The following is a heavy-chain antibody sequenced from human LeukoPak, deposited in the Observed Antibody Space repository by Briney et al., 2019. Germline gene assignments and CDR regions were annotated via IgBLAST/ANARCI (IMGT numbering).Heavy chain of an antibody. D-gene: IGHD3-22*01. CDR1: GFTFSSNG. V-gene: IGHV3-30*02. CDR2: IRYDGNNK. CDR3: AKEEGYYDTTGYYYRSSFDY. Sequence: GGSLRHSCVASGFTFSSNGRHWVRQAPGKGLEWVAFIRYDGNNKYYADSVKGRFTISRDNSKNTLYVQMNSLRAEDTAVYYCAKEEGYYDTTGYYYRSSFDYWGQGTLVIVSS. J-gene: IGHJ4*02.